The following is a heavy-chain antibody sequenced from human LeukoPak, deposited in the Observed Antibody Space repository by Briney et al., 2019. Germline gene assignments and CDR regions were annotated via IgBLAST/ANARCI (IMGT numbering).Heavy chain of an antibody. D-gene: IGHD6-13*01. Sequence: GGSLRLSCAASGFTFDDYAMHWVRQAPGKGLEWVSGISWNSSYIDYADSVKGRFTISRDNAKNSLYVQMNSLRPEDTALYYCAKEGARLGTAVSGPFDYWGQGTLVTVSS. V-gene: IGHV3-9*01. CDR2: ISWNSSYI. CDR1: GFTFDDYA. CDR3: AKEGARLGTAVSGPFDY. J-gene: IGHJ4*02.